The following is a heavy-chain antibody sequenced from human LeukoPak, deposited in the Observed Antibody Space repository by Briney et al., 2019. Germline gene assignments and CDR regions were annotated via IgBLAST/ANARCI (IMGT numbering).Heavy chain of an antibody. CDR3: ARVAKERVGGVYYFDY. V-gene: IGHV3-13*01. CDR2: IGTAGDT. J-gene: IGHJ4*02. Sequence: PGGSLRLSCAASGFTFSDYDTHWVRQATGKGVEWVSAIGTAGDTYYTGSVKGRFTISRENAKNSLYLQMNSLRAGDTAVYYCARVAKERVGGVYYFDYWGQGTLVTVSS. D-gene: IGHD1-1*01. CDR1: GFTFSDYD.